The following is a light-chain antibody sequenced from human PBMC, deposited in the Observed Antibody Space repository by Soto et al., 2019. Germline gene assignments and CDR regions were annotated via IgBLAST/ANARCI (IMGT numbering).Light chain of an antibody. Sequence: RASQRVSGNLAWYQQKPGQAPRLLMYGASIRATGFPDRFSGSGSGTEFTLTISSLQPDDFATYYCQQYNSYPITFGQGTRLEI. CDR1: QRVSGN. CDR2: GAS. CDR3: QQYNSYPIT. J-gene: IGKJ5*01. V-gene: IGKV3-15*01.